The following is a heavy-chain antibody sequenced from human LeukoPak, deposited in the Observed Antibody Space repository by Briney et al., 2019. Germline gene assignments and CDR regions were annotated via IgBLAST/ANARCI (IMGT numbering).Heavy chain of an antibody. V-gene: IGHV3-53*01. J-gene: IGHJ4*02. CDR3: ARATLDN. Sequence: GGSLRLSCAASGFSVSSNYITWVRQAPGKGLEWVSDIYSDGSTKYADSVKARFTISRDNSKNTVYLLMNRLRVEDTALYYCARATLDNWGQGTLVTVSS. CDR1: GFSVSSNY. CDR2: IYSDGST.